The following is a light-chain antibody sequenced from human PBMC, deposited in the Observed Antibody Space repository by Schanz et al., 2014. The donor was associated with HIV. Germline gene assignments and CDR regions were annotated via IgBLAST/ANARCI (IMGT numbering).Light chain of an antibody. J-gene: IGLJ2*01. CDR1: NIGTKR. CDR3: QVWDENREHVV. V-gene: IGLV3-21*04. Sequence: SYELTQPPSVSVAPGKTARITCGGSNIGTKRVHWYQQKPGQAPLLVISYDSDRPSGIPERFSGSNSGNTATLTISRVEAGDEADYFCQVWDENREHVVFGGGTKVTVL. CDR2: YDS.